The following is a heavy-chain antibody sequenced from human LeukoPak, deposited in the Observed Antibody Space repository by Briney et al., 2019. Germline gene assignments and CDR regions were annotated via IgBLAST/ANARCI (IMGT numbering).Heavy chain of an antibody. CDR1: GGFISSGYYY. CDR2: IYTGGST. Sequence: SQTLSLTCSVSGGFISSGYYYWSWLRQPAGKGLEWIGRIYTGGSTNYNPLLKSRVTITMDTSKKQFSLKLTSVTAADTAVYYCARTSTLTTAFDIWGQGTLVSVSS. CDR3: ARTSTLTTAFDI. J-gene: IGHJ5*02. V-gene: IGHV4-61*02. D-gene: IGHD4-11*01.